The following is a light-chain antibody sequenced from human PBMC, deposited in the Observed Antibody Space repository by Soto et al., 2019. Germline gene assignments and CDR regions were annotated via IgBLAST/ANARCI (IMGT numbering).Light chain of an antibody. J-gene: IGKJ5*01. V-gene: IGKV3-11*01. CDR2: DAS. CDR3: HQRAGSST. CDR1: QTVSNQ. Sequence: EIVLTQSPVTLSLSPGERATLSCRASQTVSNQLAWYQQKPGQAPRLLIYDASRRVTGIPARFSGSGSGTDFTHTLSSLEPEDFAVYYCHQRAGSSTFGQGTRLEI.